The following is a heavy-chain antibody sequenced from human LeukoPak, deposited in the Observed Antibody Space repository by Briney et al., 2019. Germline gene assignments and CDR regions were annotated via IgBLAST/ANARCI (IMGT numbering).Heavy chain of an antibody. D-gene: IGHD1-1*01. J-gene: IGHJ3*02. CDR3: ARDAPTGTTPFNAFDI. CDR2: ISAYNGNT. CDR1: GYTFTSYG. V-gene: IGHV1-18*01. Sequence: GASVKVSCKASGYTFTSYGISWVRQAPGQGLEWMGWISAYNGNTNYAQKLQGRVTMTTDTSTSTAYMELRSLRSDDTAVYYCARDAPTGTTPFNAFDIWGQGTMVTVSS.